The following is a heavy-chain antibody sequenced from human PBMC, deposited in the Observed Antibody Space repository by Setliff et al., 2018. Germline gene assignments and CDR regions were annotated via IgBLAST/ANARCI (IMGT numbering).Heavy chain of an antibody. J-gene: IGHJ5*01. CDR1: EYSFIDYW. Sequence: PGESLKISCRGSEYSFIDYWISWVRQKPGGGLEWMGKVDPSDSYATYGPSFQGHVIISVDTSINTVYLQMSSLKIEDTAFYYCTTGPRDSRNYMTWLDSWGPGTLVTVSS. D-gene: IGHD3-3*01. V-gene: IGHV5-10-1*01. CDR2: VDPSDSYA. CDR3: TTGPRDSRNYMTWLDS.